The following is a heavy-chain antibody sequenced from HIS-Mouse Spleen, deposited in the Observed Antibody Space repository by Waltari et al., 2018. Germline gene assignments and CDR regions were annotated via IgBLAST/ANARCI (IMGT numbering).Heavy chain of an antibody. V-gene: IGHV4-39*07. CDR3: AREIPYSSSWYDWYFDL. CDR1: GGPISSSRYY. D-gene: IGHD6-13*01. CDR2: SYYSGST. J-gene: IGHJ2*01. Sequence: QLQLQESGPGLVKPSETLSLTCTVSGGPISSSRYYWGWIRQAQGKGLGWVGSSYYSGSTYYNPSLKSRVTISVDTSKNQFSLKLSSVTAADTAVYYCAREIPYSSSWYDWYFDLWGRGTLVTVSS.